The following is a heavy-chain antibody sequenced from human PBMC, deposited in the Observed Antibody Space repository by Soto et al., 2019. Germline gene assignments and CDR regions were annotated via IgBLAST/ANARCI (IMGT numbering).Heavy chain of an antibody. CDR1: GYTFIRYY. CDR3: ARGFPSSTPLGWSDP. CDR2: INTDGGTT. Sequence: QVQLVQSGAEVKKPGASVKVSCTSSGYTFIRYYIQWVRQARGQGLEWMGTINTDGGTTASAQKYQCRVTMTSDTSTNTVSMDRSSLRSEDTAVYYCARGFPSSTPLGWSDPWGQGTLVTVSS. J-gene: IGHJ5*02. D-gene: IGHD2-2*01. V-gene: IGHV1-46*01.